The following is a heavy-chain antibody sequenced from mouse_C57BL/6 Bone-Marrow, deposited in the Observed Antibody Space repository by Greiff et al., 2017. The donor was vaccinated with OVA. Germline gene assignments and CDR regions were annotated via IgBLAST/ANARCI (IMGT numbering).Heavy chain of an antibody. D-gene: IGHD2-1*01. CDR1: GFNIKDDY. V-gene: IGHV14-4*01. CDR3: TSYGNFDY. Sequence: EVKVVESGAELVRPGASVKLSCTASGFNIKDDYMHWVKQRPEQGLEWIGWIDPENGDTEYASKFQGKATITADTSSNTAYLQLSSLTSEDTAVYYCTSYGNFDYGGQGTTLTVSS. J-gene: IGHJ2*01. CDR2: IDPENGDT.